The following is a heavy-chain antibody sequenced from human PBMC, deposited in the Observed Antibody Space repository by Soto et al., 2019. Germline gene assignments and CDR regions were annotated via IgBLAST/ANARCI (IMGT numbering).Heavy chain of an antibody. Sequence: PSETLSLTRTVSVGSLSSGSYYWRWLRQPPGKGLEWIGYIYYSGSTNYNPSLKSRVTISVDTSKNQFSLKLSSVTAADTAVYYCARVWGYAFDYWGQGTLVTVSS. J-gene: IGHJ4*02. V-gene: IGHV4-61*01. CDR1: VGSLSSGSYY. CDR2: IYYSGST. D-gene: IGHD3-16*01. CDR3: ARVWGYAFDY.